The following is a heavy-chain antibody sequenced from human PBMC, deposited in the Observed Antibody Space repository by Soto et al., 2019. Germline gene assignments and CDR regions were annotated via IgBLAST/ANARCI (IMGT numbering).Heavy chain of an antibody. CDR2: FDPEDGET. V-gene: IGHV1-24*01. CDR1: GYTLTELS. Sequence: GASVKVSCKVSGYTLTELSMHWVRQAPGKGLEWMGGFDPEDGETIYAQKFQGRVTMTEDTSTDTAYMELSSLRSEDTAVYYCATDRDLSGPVMDQHWFDPWGQGTLVTVSS. CDR3: ATDRDLSGPVMDQHWFDP. J-gene: IGHJ5*02. D-gene: IGHD2-21*01.